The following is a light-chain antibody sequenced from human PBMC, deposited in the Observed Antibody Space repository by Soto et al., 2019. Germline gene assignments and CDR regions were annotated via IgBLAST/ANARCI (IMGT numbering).Light chain of an antibody. Sequence: QSALTQPASVSGSPGQSVTISCTGTSSDVGAYKYVSWYQKHPGKAPKLMIYGVSNRPSGVSNRFSGSKSGNTAFLTISVLQPEDEADYYCSSFTGPTTPDVFGTGTKVTVL. CDR1: SSDVGAYKY. V-gene: IGLV2-14*03. J-gene: IGLJ1*01. CDR3: SSFTGPTTPDV. CDR2: GVS.